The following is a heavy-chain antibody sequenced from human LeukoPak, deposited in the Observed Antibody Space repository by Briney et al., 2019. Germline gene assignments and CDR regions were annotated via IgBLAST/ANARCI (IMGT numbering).Heavy chain of an antibody. CDR1: GFSFTTYG. V-gene: IGHV3-33*01. CDR3: ARPIWDYGKIDF. J-gene: IGHJ4*02. D-gene: IGHD4-17*01. CDR2: IWNDGTTK. Sequence: GGSLRLSCAASGFSFTTYGMHWVRQAPGKGLEWVAVIWNDGTTKYYADSVKGRFTISRDTSTYTLYLQMNSLRTDDTAIYYCARPIWDYGKIDFWGQGTLVTVSS.